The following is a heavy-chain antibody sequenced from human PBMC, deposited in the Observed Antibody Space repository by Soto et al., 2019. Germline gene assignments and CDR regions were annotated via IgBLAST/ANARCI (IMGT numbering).Heavy chain of an antibody. CDR3: ARHGSY. V-gene: IGHV4-39*01. CDR2: IYSRGST. J-gene: IGHJ4*02. Sequence: QLQLQESGPGLAKPSETLSLTCSVSGVSISNTSYYWGWIRQPPGKGLEWVGTIYSRGSTFYNPSLKSRVTISIDTSKNQCALRLSSVTAADTAVYYCARHGSYWGQGTLVTVSS. CDR1: GVSISNTSYY.